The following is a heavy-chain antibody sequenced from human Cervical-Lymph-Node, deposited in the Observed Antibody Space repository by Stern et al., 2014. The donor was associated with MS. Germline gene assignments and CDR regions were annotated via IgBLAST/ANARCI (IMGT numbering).Heavy chain of an antibody. J-gene: IGHJ6*02. CDR2: INPSGGSK. CDR3: AREVTGHRLGMMDV. CDR1: GFTLPSYD. V-gene: IGHV1-46*01. D-gene: IGHD1-20*01. Sequence: QMQLVESGAEVKKPGASAKVSCQASGFTLPSYDMHWVRQAPGQGIEWMGIINPSGGSKRYAQKFQGRVTMTRDTSTSTVYMELSSLRSEDTAVYYCAREVTGHRLGMMDVWGQGTTVTVSS.